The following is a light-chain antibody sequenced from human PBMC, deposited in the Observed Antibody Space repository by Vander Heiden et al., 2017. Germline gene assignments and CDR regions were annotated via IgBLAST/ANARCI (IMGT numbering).Light chain of an antibody. Sequence: EIVLTNSTGTLSVSPAARATLYGRAGQSISNDYVAWYQQKPGQAPRLVIYGASSRATGIPDRFSGSGSGTAFTLTISRLEPEDLAVYYCQHSGTPPRWTFGQGTKLEIK. CDR2: GAS. V-gene: IGKV3-20*01. CDR3: QHSGTPPRWT. CDR1: QSISNDY. J-gene: IGKJ1*01.